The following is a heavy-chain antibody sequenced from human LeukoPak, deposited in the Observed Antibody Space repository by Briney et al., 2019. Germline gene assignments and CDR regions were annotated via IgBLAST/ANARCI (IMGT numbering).Heavy chain of an antibody. Sequence: ASVKVSCKTSGYTFTNYGFSWVRQAPGQGLEWMGWISAYSGITNYAQKLQGRVTMTTDTSTSTAYMGLRRLRSDDTAVYYCARTESYNNYPDYWGQGTLVAVSS. V-gene: IGHV1-18*01. CDR1: GYTFTNYG. D-gene: IGHD4-11*01. J-gene: IGHJ4*02. CDR3: ARTESYNNYPDY. CDR2: ISAYSGIT.